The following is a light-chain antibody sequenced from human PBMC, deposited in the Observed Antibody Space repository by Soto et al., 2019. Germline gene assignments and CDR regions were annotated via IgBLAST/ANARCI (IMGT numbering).Light chain of an antibody. J-gene: IGKJ2*03. CDR2: ASS. V-gene: IGKV1-39*01. CDR3: QQTYSPLYS. CDR1: QSISTY. Sequence: DIQVTQSPSTLSASVGDRVTITCRASQSISTYLHWYQQKPGKAPELLIYASSDLQSGVPSRFIGRGSGTVFTLTISSLQPEDFATYFCQQTYSPLYSFGQGTKVEI.